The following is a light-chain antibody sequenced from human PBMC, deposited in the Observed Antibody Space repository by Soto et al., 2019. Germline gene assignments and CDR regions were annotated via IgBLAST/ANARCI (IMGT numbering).Light chain of an antibody. CDR2: AAS. CDR3: QQTYSTPGT. V-gene: IGKV1-39*01. J-gene: IGKJ1*01. CDR1: RTIAGY. Sequence: IHMTHSPSSLSASVLYRVSITFLASRTIAGYVNWYQQRPEEAPNLLIYAASSLQSGVPSRFRGSGSGTDFTLTINSLQPEDFATFYCQQTYSTPGTFGQGTKVDI.